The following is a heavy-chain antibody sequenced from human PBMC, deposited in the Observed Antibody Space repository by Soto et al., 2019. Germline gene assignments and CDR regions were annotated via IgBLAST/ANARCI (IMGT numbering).Heavy chain of an antibody. CDR1: GGTFSSYA. CDR2: IIPIFGTA. D-gene: IGHD2-15*01. CDR3: AREGCSGGSCFTLIPASWFDP. Sequence: GASVKVSCKASGGTFSSYAISWVRQAPGQGLEWMGGIIPIFGTANYAQKFQGRVTITADESTSTAYMELSSLRSEDTAVYYCAREGCSGGSCFTLIPASWFDPWGQGTLVTV. V-gene: IGHV1-69*13. J-gene: IGHJ5*02.